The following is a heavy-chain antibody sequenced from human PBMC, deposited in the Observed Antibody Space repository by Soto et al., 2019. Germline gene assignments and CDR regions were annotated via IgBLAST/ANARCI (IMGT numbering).Heavy chain of an antibody. CDR1: GYPVTAYY. CDR2: INPATGAA. J-gene: IGHJ3*02. V-gene: IGHV1-2*02. Sequence: QLHLVQSGAVVKKPGASVTVSCSASGYPVTAYYMHWVRQAPGRGLEWMGGINPATGAAKYTQTFQGGATLNRERSTSTAFMELSGLTSEDAAVFYGARGGGVGVAGSAAFDMWGQGTLVTVSS. D-gene: IGHD3-3*01. CDR3: ARGGGVGVAGSAAFDM.